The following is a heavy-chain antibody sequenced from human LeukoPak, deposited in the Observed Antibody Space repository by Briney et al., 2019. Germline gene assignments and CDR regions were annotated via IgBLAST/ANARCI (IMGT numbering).Heavy chain of an antibody. V-gene: IGHV3-53*01. Sequence: GGSLRLSCATSGFTVNNNYMSWVRQVPGNGLEWVSVIYGAGAGIPYYIDSVKGRFTISRQNAKNSLFLQMNSLRAEDTAVYYCARDAAMVAFDIWGQGTMVTVSS. J-gene: IGHJ3*02. CDR1: GFTVNNNY. D-gene: IGHD5-18*01. CDR2: IYGAGAGIP. CDR3: ARDAAMVAFDI.